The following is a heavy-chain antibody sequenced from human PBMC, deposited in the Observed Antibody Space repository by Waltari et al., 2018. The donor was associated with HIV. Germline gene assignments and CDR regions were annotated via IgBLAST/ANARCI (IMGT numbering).Heavy chain of an antibody. CDR1: GVSFSTYW. Sequence: EVQLVESGGGVVQPGGSLRLSCAPSGVSFSTYWMGWVRQAPGKGLEWVANIKEDGGEKYYVDSVKGRFTISRDNAENSLYLQINSLRAEDTAFYYCVTATRGGGDYVWGQGTLVTVSS. V-gene: IGHV3-7*01. CDR3: VTATRGGGDYV. D-gene: IGHD2-21*02. CDR2: IKEDGGEK. J-gene: IGHJ4*02.